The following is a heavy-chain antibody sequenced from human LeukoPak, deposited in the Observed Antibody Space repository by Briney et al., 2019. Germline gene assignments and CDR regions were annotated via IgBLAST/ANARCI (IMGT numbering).Heavy chain of an antibody. Sequence: SETLSLTCTLSGGSISSSYYWSWIRPPPGKGLEWIGYIYYSGSTNYNPSLKSRVTISVDTPKNQFSLKLRSVTAADTAVYYCARRVPGGNFFDYWGQGTLVTVSS. CDR3: ARRVPGGNFFDY. CDR1: GGSISSSYY. D-gene: IGHD1-14*01. J-gene: IGHJ4*02. V-gene: IGHV4-59*01. CDR2: IYYSGST.